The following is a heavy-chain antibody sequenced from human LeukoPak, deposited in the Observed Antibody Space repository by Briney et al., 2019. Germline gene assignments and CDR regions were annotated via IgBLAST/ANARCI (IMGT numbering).Heavy chain of an antibody. CDR1: GYTFTSYD. V-gene: IGHV1-8*03. J-gene: IGHJ5*02. CDR2: MNPNSGNT. D-gene: IGHD3-10*01. CDR3: ARESLLWFGELNYNWFDP. Sequence: ASVKVSCKASGYTFTSYDINWVRQATGQGLEWMGWMNPNSGNTGYAQKFQGRVTITRNTSISTAYMELSSLRSDDTAVYYCARESLLWFGELNYNWFDPWGQGTLVTVSS.